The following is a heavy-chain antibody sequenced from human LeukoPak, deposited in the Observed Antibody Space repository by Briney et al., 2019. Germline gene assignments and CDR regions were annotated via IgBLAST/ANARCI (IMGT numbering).Heavy chain of an antibody. V-gene: IGHV4-39*01. CDR2: IYYSGST. CDR3: AKEYYYDSSGYYRTYYYYYYGMDV. J-gene: IGHJ6*02. D-gene: IGHD3-22*01. CDR1: GGSISSSSYY. Sequence: PSETLSLNCTVSGGSISSSSYYWGWIRQPPGKGLEWIGSIYYSGSTYYNPSLKSRVTISVDTSKNQFSLKLSSVTAADTAVYYCAKEYYYDSSGYYRTYYYYYYGMDVWGQGTTVTVSS.